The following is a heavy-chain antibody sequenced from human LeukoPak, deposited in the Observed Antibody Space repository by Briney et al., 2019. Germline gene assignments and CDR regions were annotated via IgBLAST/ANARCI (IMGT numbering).Heavy chain of an antibody. CDR3: TKETNAFDA. J-gene: IGHJ3*01. V-gene: IGHV3-33*03. Sequence: GGSLRLSCATSGLSVSTSVIHWVRQVPGRGPQWVAGTWSDGVAKYYEASMKGRFTISIDRSKNTVFLQMNNLRAEDTALYHCTKETNAFDAWGQGTLVTVSS. CDR1: GLSVSTSV. D-gene: IGHD1-7*01. CDR2: TWSDGVAK.